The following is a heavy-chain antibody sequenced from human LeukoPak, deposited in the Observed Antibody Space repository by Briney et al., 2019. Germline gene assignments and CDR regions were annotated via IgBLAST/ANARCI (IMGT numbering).Heavy chain of an antibody. V-gene: IGHV3-23*01. J-gene: IGHJ4*02. CDR2: IRGSGDST. Sequence: PGGSLRLSCTASGFTFSSYAMCWVRQAPGKGLEWVSTIRGSGDSTYYAESVKGRFTISRDNSKNTLYLQMNSLRAEDTAVYYCAKGGYSSSWRNYFDYWGQGTLVTVSS. D-gene: IGHD6-13*01. CDR3: AKGGYSSSWRNYFDY. CDR1: GFTFSSYA.